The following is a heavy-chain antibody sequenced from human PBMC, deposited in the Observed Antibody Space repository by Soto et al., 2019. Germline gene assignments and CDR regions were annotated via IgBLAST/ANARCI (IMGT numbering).Heavy chain of an antibody. J-gene: IGHJ6*02. Sequence: GGSLRLSCAASGFTFSSYWMSWVRQAPGKGLEWVANIKQDGSEKYYVDSVKGRFTISRDNAKNSLYLQMNSLRAEDTAVYYCARDSHYGDYYYYGMDVWGQGPSVTVSS. CDR1: GFTFSSYW. CDR2: IKQDGSEK. CDR3: ARDSHYGDYYYYGMDV. V-gene: IGHV3-7*01. D-gene: IGHD4-17*01.